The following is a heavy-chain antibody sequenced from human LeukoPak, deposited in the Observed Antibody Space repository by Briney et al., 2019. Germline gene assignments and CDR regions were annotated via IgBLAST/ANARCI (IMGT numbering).Heavy chain of an antibody. CDR3: ARDESTSILWW. CDR1: GYTFTNYG. V-gene: IGHV1-46*01. D-gene: IGHD2-21*01. Sequence: ASVKVSCKTSGYTFTNYGISWVRQAPGLGLEWMGIINPSGGSTSYAQKFQGRVTMTRDTSTSTVYMELSSLRSEDTAVYYCARDESTSILWWWGQGTLVTVSS. J-gene: IGHJ1*01. CDR2: INPSGGST.